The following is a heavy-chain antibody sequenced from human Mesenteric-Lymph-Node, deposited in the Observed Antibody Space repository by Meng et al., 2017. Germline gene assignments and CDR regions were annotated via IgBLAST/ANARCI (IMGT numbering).Heavy chain of an antibody. CDR3: ASPLGILGIVDL. Sequence: LRRQAAGPGLVKPSEPLSLTGTVSGGSISSSSYYWGWIRQPPGKGLEWIGSIYYSGSTYYNPSLKSRVTISVDTSKNQFSLKLSSVTAADTAVYYCASPLGILGIVDLWGRGTLVTVSS. D-gene: IGHD7-27*01. V-gene: IGHV4-39*01. CDR1: GGSISSSSYY. CDR2: IYYSGST. J-gene: IGHJ2*01.